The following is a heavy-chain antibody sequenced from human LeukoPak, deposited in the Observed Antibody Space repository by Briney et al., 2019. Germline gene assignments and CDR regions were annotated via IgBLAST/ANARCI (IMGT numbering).Heavy chain of an antibody. D-gene: IGHD3-22*01. J-gene: IGHJ4*02. Sequence: GSLRLSCAASGFTFSIYAMSWVRQAPGKGLQWVSSITSSGESTWYVDSVKGRFTITRDNSENTLYLQMHSLRAEDTAVYYCARDRPNYYGSDGHYYRRDGDYWGRGTLVSVSS. CDR2: ITSSGEST. CDR1: GFTFSIYA. V-gene: IGHV3-23*01. CDR3: ARDRPNYYGSDGHYYRRDGDY.